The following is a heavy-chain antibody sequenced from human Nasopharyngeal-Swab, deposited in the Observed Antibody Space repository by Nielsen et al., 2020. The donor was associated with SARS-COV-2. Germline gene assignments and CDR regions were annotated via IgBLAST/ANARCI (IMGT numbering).Heavy chain of an antibody. D-gene: IGHD5-12*01. CDR3: VRLEGVATSYRYYFHYGMDV. J-gene: IGHJ6*02. CDR1: GYSFNTYW. CDR2: IYPRDSET. Sequence: GESLKIYCQGSGYSFNTYWIAWVRQMHGKGLEWMGVIYPRDSETRYSPSFQGQVTISADRFTSTAYLQWSSLKASDTAMYYCVRLEGVATSYRYYFHYGMDVWGQGTTVTVSS. V-gene: IGHV5-51*01.